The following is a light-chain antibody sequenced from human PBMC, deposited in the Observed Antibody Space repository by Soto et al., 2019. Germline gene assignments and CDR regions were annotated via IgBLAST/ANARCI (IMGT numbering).Light chain of an antibody. CDR1: QSVSSW. CDR2: KAS. J-gene: IGKJ5*01. Sequence: DIQMTQSPSTLSASVGDRVTITFRASQSVSSWVAWYHLKPGKAPKLLIYKASNRATGVPARFSGSGSGTDFTLTISSLEPEDFAVYYCQQRYRWPPITFGQGTRLEIK. CDR3: QQRYRWPPIT. V-gene: IGKV1-5*03.